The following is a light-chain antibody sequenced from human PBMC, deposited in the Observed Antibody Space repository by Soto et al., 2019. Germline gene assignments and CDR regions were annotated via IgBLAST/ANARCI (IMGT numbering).Light chain of an antibody. CDR1: QSVSSY. J-gene: IGKJ4*01. CDR2: DAS. Sequence: EIVFTQSPATLSLSPGEGATLSCRASQSVSSYLAWYQQKPGQAPRLLIYDASSRATGIPARFGGSGSGTDFTLTISSLEPEDFAVYYCQQRYNWPLTFGGGTKVDIK. V-gene: IGKV3-11*01. CDR3: QQRYNWPLT.